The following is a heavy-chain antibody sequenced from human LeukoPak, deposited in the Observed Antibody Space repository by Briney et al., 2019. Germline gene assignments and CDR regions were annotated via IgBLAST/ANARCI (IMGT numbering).Heavy chain of an antibody. V-gene: IGHV3-21*01. CDR1: GFTFSSYS. Sequence: KSGGSLRLSCAASGFTFSSYSMNWVRQAPGKGLEWVSSISSSSSYIYYGDSVKGRFTISRDNAKNSLYLQINSLRAEDTAVYYCARLFPIFGVVIRGWFDPWGQGTLVTVSS. J-gene: IGHJ5*02. D-gene: IGHD3-3*01. CDR2: ISSSSSYI. CDR3: ARLFPIFGVVIRGWFDP.